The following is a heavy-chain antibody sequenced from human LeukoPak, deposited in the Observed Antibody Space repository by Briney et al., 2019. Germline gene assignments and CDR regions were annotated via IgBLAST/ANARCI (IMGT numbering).Heavy chain of an antibody. CDR2: ISWNSGAL. CDR1: GFAFNNYA. Sequence: GGSLRLSCAASGFAFNNYAMHWVRQAPGKGLEWVSGISWNSGALGYADAVRGRFTISRDNGKTSLYLQMTSLRPEDTAFYYCAKGPTNSWSVGHWFDPWGQGTLVTVSS. D-gene: IGHD6-13*01. CDR3: AKGPTNSWSVGHWFDP. V-gene: IGHV3-9*01. J-gene: IGHJ5*02.